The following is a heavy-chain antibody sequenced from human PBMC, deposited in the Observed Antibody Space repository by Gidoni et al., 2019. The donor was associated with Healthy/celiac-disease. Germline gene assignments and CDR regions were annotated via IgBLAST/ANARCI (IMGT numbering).Heavy chain of an antibody. CDR1: GFTFGDYA. CDR3: TRLIAWNPGFVPYGMDV. CDR2: IRSKAYGGTT. V-gene: IGHV3-49*05. D-gene: IGHD1-1*01. J-gene: IGHJ6*02. Sequence: EVQLVESGGGLVKPGRSLRLSCTASGFTFGDYAMSWFRQAPGKGLEWVGFIRSKAYGGTTEYAASVKGRFTISRDDSKSIAYLQMNSLKTEDTAVYYCTRLIAWNPGFVPYGMDVWGQGTTVTVSS.